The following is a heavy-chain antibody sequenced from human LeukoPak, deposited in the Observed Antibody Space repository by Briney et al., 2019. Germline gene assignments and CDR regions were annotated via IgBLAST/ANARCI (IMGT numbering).Heavy chain of an antibody. V-gene: IGHV4-39*01. CDR1: RGSIRGSTYY. Sequence: LGTLSLSCSLSRGSIRGSTYYSASDRQPPGEWPEWGVSIYHTGSTDYNPSLKSRVTIAADTSKSQFSMRLSSVTAAATAVYYCARRGTTVRTSWFDPWGQGTLVTVSS. J-gene: IGHJ5*02. CDR2: IYHTGST. CDR3: ARRGTTVRTSWFDP. D-gene: IGHD4-17*01.